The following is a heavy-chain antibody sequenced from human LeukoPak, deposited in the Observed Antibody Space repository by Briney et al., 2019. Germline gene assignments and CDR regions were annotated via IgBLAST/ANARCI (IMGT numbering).Heavy chain of an antibody. V-gene: IGHV3-15*01. Sequence: PGGSLRLSCAASGFTFNNTWMYWGCQGPRKGLERVGRIKSKTDGRTPDYAAPVKGRLTISRDDSTNTLFLQMNSLKAEDTAIYYCTTVRTFWGQGTLVTVSS. J-gene: IGHJ1*01. D-gene: IGHD2/OR15-2a*01. CDR1: GFTFNNTW. CDR3: TTVRTF. CDR2: IKSKTDGRTP.